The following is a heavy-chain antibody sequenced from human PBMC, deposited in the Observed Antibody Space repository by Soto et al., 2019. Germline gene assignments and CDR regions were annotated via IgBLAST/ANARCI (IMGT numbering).Heavy chain of an antibody. J-gene: IGHJ4*02. CDR2: ISAYNGNT. Sequence: ASVKVSCKASGYTFTSYGISWVRQAPGQGLEWMGWISAYNGNTNYAQKLQGRVTMTTDTSTSTAYMELRSLRSDDTAVYYCARDRGTWLQLWLPYFDYWGQGTLVTVSA. CDR1: GYTFTSYG. V-gene: IGHV1-18*01. D-gene: IGHD5-18*01. CDR3: ARDRGTWLQLWLPYFDY.